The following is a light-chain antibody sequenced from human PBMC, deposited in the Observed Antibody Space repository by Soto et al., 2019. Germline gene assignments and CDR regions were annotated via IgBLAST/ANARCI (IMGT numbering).Light chain of an antibody. CDR2: SAS. V-gene: IGKV3-11*01. CDR3: QQSSNWPPT. Sequence: EIVLTQSPATLSLSPGERATLSCRASQNVGNELAWYHQKRGQAPMLLIYSASNRATGIPARFSGSGSGTDFTLTISSLAPEDFAAYYCQQSSNWPPTFGGGTKVEIK. J-gene: IGKJ4*01. CDR1: QNVGNE.